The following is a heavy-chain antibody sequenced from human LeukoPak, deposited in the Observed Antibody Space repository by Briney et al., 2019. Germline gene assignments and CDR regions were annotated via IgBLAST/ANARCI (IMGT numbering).Heavy chain of an antibody. Sequence: PSETLSLTCTVSGGSISSSSYYWGWIRQPPGKGLEWIGSIYYSGSTYYNPSLKSRVTISVDTSKNQFSLKLSSVTAADTAVYYCARQSITIFGVVILMKGGIDYWGQGTLVTVSS. D-gene: IGHD3-3*01. J-gene: IGHJ4*02. CDR2: IYYSGST. CDR1: GGSISSSSYY. CDR3: ARQSITIFGVVILMKGGIDY. V-gene: IGHV4-39*01.